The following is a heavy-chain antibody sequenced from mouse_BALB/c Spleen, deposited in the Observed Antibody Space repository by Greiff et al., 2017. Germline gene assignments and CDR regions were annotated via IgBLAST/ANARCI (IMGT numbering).Heavy chain of an antibody. CDR3: ARVQTVVALYYYAMDY. J-gene: IGHJ4*01. V-gene: IGHV1S56*01. CDR1: GYTFTSYY. CDR2: IYPGNVNT. Sequence: QVQLQQSGPELVKPGASVRISCKASGYTFTSYYIHWVKQRPGQGLEWIGWIYPGNVNTKYNEKFKGKATLTADKSSSTAYMQLSSLTSEDSAVYFGARVQTVVALYYYAMDYWGQGTSVTVSS. D-gene: IGHD1-1*01.